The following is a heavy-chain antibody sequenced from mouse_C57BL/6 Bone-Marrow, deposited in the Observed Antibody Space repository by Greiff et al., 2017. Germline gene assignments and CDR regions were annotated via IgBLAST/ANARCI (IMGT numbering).Heavy chain of an antibody. CDR2: IDPENGDT. D-gene: IGHD2-4*01. J-gene: IGHJ3*01. CDR1: GFNITDDY. CDR3: TTCSYDYPFAY. V-gene: IGHV14-4*01. Sequence: EVMLVESGAELVRPGASVKLSCTASGFNITDDYMHWVKQRPEQGLEWIGWIDPENGDTEYASKFQGKATITADTSSNTAYLQLSSLTSEDTAVYYCTTCSYDYPFAYWGQGTLVTVSA.